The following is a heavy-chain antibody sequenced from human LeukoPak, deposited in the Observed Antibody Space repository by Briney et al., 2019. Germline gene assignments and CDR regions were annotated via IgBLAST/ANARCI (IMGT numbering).Heavy chain of an antibody. V-gene: IGHV1-46*01. CDR3: ASLYGGNSRGYFDY. J-gene: IGHJ4*02. Sequence: ASVKVSCKSSGYTYTSYIMHWMRQAPGQGLEWMGIINPSGGSTSYAQKFQGRVTMTRDTSTSTVYMELSRLRSEGIAVYYCASLYGGNSRGYFDYWGQGTLVTVSS. CDR2: INPSGGST. CDR1: GYTYTSYI. D-gene: IGHD4-23*01.